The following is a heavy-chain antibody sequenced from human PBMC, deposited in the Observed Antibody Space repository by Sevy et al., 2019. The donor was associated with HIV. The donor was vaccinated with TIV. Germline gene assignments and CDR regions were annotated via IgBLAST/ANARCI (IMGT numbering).Heavy chain of an antibody. CDR1: GYTFTSYD. Sequence: ASVKVSCKASGYTFTSYDINWVRQATGQGLEWMGWMNPNSGNTGYAQKFQGRVTMTRNTSISTAYMELSSLRSEDTAVYYCARGHGVVVPAARSRGGYYYYGMDVWGQGTTVTVSS. CDR3: ARGHGVVVPAARSRGGYYYYGMDV. CDR2: MNPNSGNT. V-gene: IGHV1-8*01. J-gene: IGHJ6*02. D-gene: IGHD2-2*01.